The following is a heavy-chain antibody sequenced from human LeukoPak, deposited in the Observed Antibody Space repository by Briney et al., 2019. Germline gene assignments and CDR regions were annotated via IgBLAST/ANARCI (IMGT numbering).Heavy chain of an antibody. D-gene: IGHD3-16*02. J-gene: IGHJ4*02. Sequence: SETLSLTCAVYGGSFSGYYWSWIRQPPGKGLEWIGEINHSGSTNYNPSLKSRVTISVDTSKNQFSLKLSSVTAAGTAVYYCASIRLGELSSIFDYWGQGTLVTVSS. CDR1: GGSFSGYY. CDR3: ASIRLGELSSIFDY. V-gene: IGHV4-34*01. CDR2: INHSGST.